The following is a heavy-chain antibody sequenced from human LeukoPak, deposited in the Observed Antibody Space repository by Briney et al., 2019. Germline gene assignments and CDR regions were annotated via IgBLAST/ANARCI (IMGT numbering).Heavy chain of an antibody. V-gene: IGHV1-2*02. CDR2: INPKSGGT. CDR1: GYTFTCYY. CDR3: ARALSYYYYYMDV. Sequence: GASVTVSCKASGYTFTCYYMHWVRHAPGQGLEWMGWINPKSGGTNYAQKFQGRVSMTRDTSISTAYMELSRLRSDDTAVYYCARALSYYYYYMDVWGKGTTVTVSS. J-gene: IGHJ6*03.